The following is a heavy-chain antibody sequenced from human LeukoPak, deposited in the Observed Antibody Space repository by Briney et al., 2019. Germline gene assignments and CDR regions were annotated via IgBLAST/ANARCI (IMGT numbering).Heavy chain of an antibody. V-gene: IGHV3-48*02. CDR1: GFTFGSYI. D-gene: IGHD2/OR15-2a*01. J-gene: IGHJ4*02. CDR2: ISSSGSTI. CDR3: ARDLTFSY. Sequence: GGSLRLSCAASGFTFGSYIMNWVRQAPGKGLEWVSYISSSGSTIYYSDSVKGRFTISRDNAKNSLCLQMNSLRDEDKAVYYCARDLTFSYWGQGTLVTVSS.